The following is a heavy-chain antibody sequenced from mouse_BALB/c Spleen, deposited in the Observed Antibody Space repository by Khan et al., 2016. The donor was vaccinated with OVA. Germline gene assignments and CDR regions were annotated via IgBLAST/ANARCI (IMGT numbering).Heavy chain of an antibody. CDR2: ISYSGTT. D-gene: IGHD2-3*01. CDR1: GYSITSDYA. J-gene: IGHJ4*01. CDR3: ARDGSRYNYAMDY. Sequence: VQLVESGPGLVKPSQSLSLTCTVTGYSITSDYAWNWIRQFPGNKLEWLGYISYSGTTNYNPSLKSRISITRDASKNQFFLQLNSVTAEDTATYYCARDGSRYNYAMDYWGRGTAVTVSS. V-gene: IGHV3-2*02.